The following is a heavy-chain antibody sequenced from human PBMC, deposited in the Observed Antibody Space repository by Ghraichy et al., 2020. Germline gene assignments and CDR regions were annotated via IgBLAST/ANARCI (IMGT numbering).Heavy chain of an antibody. V-gene: IGHV4-34*01. J-gene: IGHJ6*02. Sequence: SETLSLTCAVYGGSFSGYYWSWLRQPPGKGLEWIGEINHSGSTNYKPSLKSRVTISVEKSKNQFSLKLSSVTAADTAVYYCARDIPMDVWGQGTTVTVSS. D-gene: IGHD2-2*02. CDR2: INHSGST. CDR1: GGSFSGYY. CDR3: ARDIPMDV.